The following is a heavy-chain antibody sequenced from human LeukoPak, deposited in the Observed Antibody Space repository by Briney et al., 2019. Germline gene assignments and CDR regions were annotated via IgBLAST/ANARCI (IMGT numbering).Heavy chain of an antibody. CDR1: GGSITNNY. D-gene: IGHD6-13*01. J-gene: IGHJ4*02. CDR2: THDSGNS. Sequence: SETLSLTCTVSGGSITNNYWAWIRQPPGKGLEWIGYTHDSGNSNYNSSLRSRVTISIDTSKNQFSLKSTSVTAADTAVYYCARDRSAAPADYWGQGTLVTVSS. CDR3: ARDRSAAPADY. V-gene: IGHV4-59*13.